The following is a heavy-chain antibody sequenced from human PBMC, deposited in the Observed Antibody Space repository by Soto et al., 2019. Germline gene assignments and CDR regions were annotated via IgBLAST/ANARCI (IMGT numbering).Heavy chain of an antibody. J-gene: IGHJ6*02. V-gene: IGHV4-59*01. CDR3: ARDYYGMDV. Sequence: PSETLSLTCTVSGGSISSYYWSWIRQPPGKGLEWIGYIYYSGSTNYNLSLKSRVTISVDTSKNQFSLKLSSVTAADTAVYYCARDYYGMDVWGQGTTVTVSS. CDR2: IYYSGST. CDR1: GGSISSYY.